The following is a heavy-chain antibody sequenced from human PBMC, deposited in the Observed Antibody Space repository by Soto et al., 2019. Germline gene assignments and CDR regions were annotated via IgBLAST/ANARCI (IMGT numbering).Heavy chain of an antibody. Sequence: ASETLSLTCSVSGGSISSSSHYWGWIRQPPGKALEWIGSGYYLGGAYYNPSLKGRATIFVHTSRNQFSLRLDSVTAADTGIYYCARHYGYNYGYIDYWGQGTLVTVSS. CDR2: GYYLGGA. D-gene: IGHD5-18*01. CDR3: ARHYGYNYGYIDY. J-gene: IGHJ4*02. V-gene: IGHV4-39*01. CDR1: GGSISSSSHY.